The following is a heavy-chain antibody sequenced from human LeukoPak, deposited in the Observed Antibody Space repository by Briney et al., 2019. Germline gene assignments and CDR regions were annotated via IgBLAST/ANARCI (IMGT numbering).Heavy chain of an antibody. V-gene: IGHV3-74*01. CDR3: ARVKGELNFDY. D-gene: IGHD1-26*01. CDR2: INSDESST. Sequence: WGSLRLSCAPSGFTFSSYWTHWVLQAPGKGLVWVSRINSDESSTTYADSVKGRFTISGDKAKNTLYLQMNSARAEDTAVYYCARVKGELNFDYWGQGTLVTVSS. J-gene: IGHJ4*02. CDR1: GFTFSSYW.